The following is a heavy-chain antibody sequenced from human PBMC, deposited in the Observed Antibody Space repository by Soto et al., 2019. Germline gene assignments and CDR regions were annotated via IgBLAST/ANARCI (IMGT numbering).Heavy chain of an antibody. CDR2: IYPGDSDT. D-gene: IGHD2-2*01. CDR3: GRHLPLSDALKKGFDY. CDR1: GYSFTSYW. Sequence: PGESLKISCKGSGYSFTSYWIGWVRQMPGKGLEWMGIIYPGDSDTRYSPSFQGQVTISADKSIKTAYLQWSSLKASDTAIYYCGRHLPLSDALKKGFDYWGQGTPVTVSS. V-gene: IGHV5-51*01. J-gene: IGHJ4*02.